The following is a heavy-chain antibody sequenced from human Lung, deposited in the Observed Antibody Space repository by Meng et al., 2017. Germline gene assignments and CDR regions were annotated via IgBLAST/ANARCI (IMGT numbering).Heavy chain of an antibody. V-gene: IGHV4-39*01. CDR2: IGHSGFT. CDR3: VRSSAWVRTGFDP. CDR1: GGSISTSGYY. D-gene: IGHD6-19*01. Sequence: PQASGPGLVEPPEALSLTCSVSGGSISTSGYYWGWIRQPPGKGLEWIGSIGHSGFTYYTPSLKSRVAVSLDTSKSQFSLMLTSVTAADTAVYYCVRSSAWVRTGFDPWGQGTLVTVSS. J-gene: IGHJ5*02.